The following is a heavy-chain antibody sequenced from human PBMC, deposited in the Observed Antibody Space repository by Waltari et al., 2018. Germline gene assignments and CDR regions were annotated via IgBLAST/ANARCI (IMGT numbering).Heavy chain of an antibody. CDR2: IKQDGSEK. V-gene: IGHV3-7*04. J-gene: IGHJ6*02. Sequence: EVQLVESGGGLVQPGGSLRLSCAASGFTFSSYWMSWVRQAPGKGLEWVANIKQDGSEKYYVDSVKGRFTSSRDNAKNSLYLQMNSLRAEDTAVYYCAREDRYSGYDYYYGMDVWGQGTTVTVSS. D-gene: IGHD5-12*01. CDR3: AREDRYSGYDYYYGMDV. CDR1: GFTFSSYW.